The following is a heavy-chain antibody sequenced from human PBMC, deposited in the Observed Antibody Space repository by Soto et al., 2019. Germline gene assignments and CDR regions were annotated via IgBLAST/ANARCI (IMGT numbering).Heavy chain of an antibody. CDR2: ITTGGNA. CDR1: GFSFSTHD. V-gene: IGHV3-13*01. J-gene: IGHJ3*01. CDR3: VRVNADAYDV. Sequence: GGFLRLSCAASGFSFSTHDMHWVRQPKGKGLEWVSGITTGGNAYFADSVKGRFSISRENAKNSFYLQTSSLRAEDTAMYYCVRVNADAYDVWGQGTMVTVSS.